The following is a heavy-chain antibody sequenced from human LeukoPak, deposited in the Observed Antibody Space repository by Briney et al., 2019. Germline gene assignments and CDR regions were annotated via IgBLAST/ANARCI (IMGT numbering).Heavy chain of an antibody. CDR1: GGSFSGYY. CDR2: INHSGST. D-gene: IGHD2/OR15-2a*01. CDR3: ASLSMAHWYYYYYMDV. V-gene: IGHV4-34*01. Sequence: SETLSLTCAVYGGSFSGYYWSRIRQPPGKGLEWIGEINHSGSTNYNPSLKSRVTISVDTSKNQFSLKLSSVTAADTAVYYCASLSMAHWYYYYYMDVWGKGTTVTVSS. J-gene: IGHJ6*03.